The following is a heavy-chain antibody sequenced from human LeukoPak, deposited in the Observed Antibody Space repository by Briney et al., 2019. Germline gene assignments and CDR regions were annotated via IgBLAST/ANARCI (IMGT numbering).Heavy chain of an antibody. CDR2: IIPIFGTA. CDR1: GGTFSSYA. CDR3: ASSQGGAYYYDSSAHY. Sequence: SVKVSCKASGGTFSSYAISWVRQAPGQGLEWMGRIIPIFGTANYAQKFQGRVTITTDESASTAYMELSSLRSEDTDVYYCASSQGGAYYYDSSAHYWGQGTLVTVSS. J-gene: IGHJ4*02. V-gene: IGHV1-69*05. D-gene: IGHD3-22*01.